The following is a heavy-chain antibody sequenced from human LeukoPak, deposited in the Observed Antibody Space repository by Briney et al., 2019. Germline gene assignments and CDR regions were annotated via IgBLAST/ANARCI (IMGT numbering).Heavy chain of an antibody. D-gene: IGHD6-19*01. CDR2: MDQEGSEK. CDR3: ARAGYSRGWFAYY. J-gene: IGHJ4*02. CDR1: GFTFSNYW. Sequence: GGSLRLSCAASGFTFSNYWMSWVGQGPGNGLEGVANMDQEGSEKYYVDSVKGRFTISRDNAKNSLYLQMNTLSAEDTAIYYCARAGYSRGWFAYYWGQGALVTVSS. V-gene: IGHV3-7*03.